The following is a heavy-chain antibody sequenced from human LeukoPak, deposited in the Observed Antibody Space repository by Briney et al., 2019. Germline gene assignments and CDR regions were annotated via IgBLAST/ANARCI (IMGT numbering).Heavy chain of an antibody. CDR1: GVSDTNNY. V-gene: IGHV3-53*01. Sequence: GGSLRLSCAVSGVSDTNNYMSWVRQAPGKGLEWVSVFYVGGATYYADSVKGRFTISRDNSENTLYLQMKSLRAEDTAVYYCARGDRYNFFDYWGQGTLVTVSS. J-gene: IGHJ4*02. D-gene: IGHD5-24*01. CDR2: FYVGGAT. CDR3: ARGDRYNFFDY.